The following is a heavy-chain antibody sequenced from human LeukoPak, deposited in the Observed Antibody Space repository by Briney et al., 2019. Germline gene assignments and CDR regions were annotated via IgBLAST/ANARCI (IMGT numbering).Heavy chain of an antibody. J-gene: IGHJ4*02. D-gene: IGHD5-18*01. CDR2: IYSGGST. CDR3: ARDSKKRGYSYGFDY. CDR1: GFTVSSNY. V-gene: IGHV3-66*01. Sequence: GGSLRLSCSASGFTVSSNYMSWVRQAPGKGLEWVSVIYSGGSTYYADSVKGRFTISRDNSKNTLYLQMNSLRAEDTAVYYCARDSKKRGYSYGFDYWGQGTLVTVSS.